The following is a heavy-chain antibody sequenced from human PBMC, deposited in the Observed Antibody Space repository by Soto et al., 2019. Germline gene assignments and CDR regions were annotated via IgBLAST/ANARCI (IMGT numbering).Heavy chain of an antibody. Sequence: ASVKVSCKASGYTFTSYDINWVRQATGQGLEWMGWMNPNSGNTGYAQKFQGRATMTRNTSISTAYMELSSLRSEDTAVYYCAREITIFGVVTAGMDVWGQGTTVTVSS. V-gene: IGHV1-8*01. CDR3: AREITIFGVVTAGMDV. D-gene: IGHD3-3*01. J-gene: IGHJ6*02. CDR1: GYTFTSYD. CDR2: MNPNSGNT.